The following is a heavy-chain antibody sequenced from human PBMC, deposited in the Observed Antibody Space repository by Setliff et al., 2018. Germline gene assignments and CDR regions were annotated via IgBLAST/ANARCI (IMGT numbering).Heavy chain of an antibody. V-gene: IGHV3-74*01. Sequence: PGGPLRLSCAASGFTFSSYWMHWVRQSPEKGLVWVSRISGDGSTTTYADSVKGRFTISRDNAKNTLFLQMNSLRADDTAVYYCVNTLIRGACDYWGQGTLVTVSS. CDR2: ISGDGSTT. J-gene: IGHJ4*02. CDR1: GFTFSSYW. CDR3: VNTLIRGACDY. D-gene: IGHD3-10*01.